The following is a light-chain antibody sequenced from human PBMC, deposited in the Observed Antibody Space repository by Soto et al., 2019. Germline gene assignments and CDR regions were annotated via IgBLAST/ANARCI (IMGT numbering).Light chain of an antibody. CDR1: QSGDTN. J-gene: IGKJ4*02. CDR3: QQRNNWPLT. Sequence: EVVMTQSPATLSVSPGDRATLSCRASQSGDTNVVWYQQKPGQPPRLLVHSASIRATGVPARFTGIGSGTDFTLTISSLEPEDFAVYYCQQRNNWPLTFGGGNKVEIK. V-gene: IGKV3-15*01. CDR2: SAS.